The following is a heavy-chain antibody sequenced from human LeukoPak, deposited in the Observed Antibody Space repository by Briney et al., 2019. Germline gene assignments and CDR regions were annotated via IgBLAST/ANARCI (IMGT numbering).Heavy chain of an antibody. CDR2: INPNSGGT. Sequence: GASVKVSCKASGYTFTSYYMHWVRQAPGQGLEWMGWINPNSGGTNYAQKFQGRVTMTRDTSISTAYMELSRLRSDDTAVYYCARDGNYGDYAWYFDLWGRGTLVTVSS. CDR1: GYTFTSYY. V-gene: IGHV1-2*02. J-gene: IGHJ2*01. D-gene: IGHD4-17*01. CDR3: ARDGNYGDYAWYFDL.